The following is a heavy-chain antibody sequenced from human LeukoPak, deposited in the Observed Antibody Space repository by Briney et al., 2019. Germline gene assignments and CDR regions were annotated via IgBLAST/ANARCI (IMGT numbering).Heavy chain of an antibody. D-gene: IGHD3/OR15-3a*01. V-gene: IGHV3-23*01. J-gene: IGHJ4*02. Sequence: GGSLRLSCAASGLTLNNYAMSWVRQAPGKGLEWVSALSGSGTSTYYADSVKGRFTISRDNSKNTVHLQMNSLRAEDTAVYYCAKAGFRTGYSEFDYWGQGTLVTVSS. CDR2: LSGSGTST. CDR1: GLTLNNYA. CDR3: AKAGFRTGYSEFDY.